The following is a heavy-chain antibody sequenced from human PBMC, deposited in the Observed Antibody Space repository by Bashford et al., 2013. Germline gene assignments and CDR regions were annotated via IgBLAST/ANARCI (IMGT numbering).Heavy chain of an antibody. Sequence: WVRQAPGQGLEWMGWIDPDRGATGYAQNFQGRFTISRDNSNNSLFLQMDFLSAEDTALYYCARGSRGYAQERLDYWGQGTLVTVSS. J-gene: IGHJ4*02. CDR3: ARGSRGYAQERLDY. V-gene: IGHV1-2*02. D-gene: IGHD5-18*01. CDR2: IDPDRGAT.